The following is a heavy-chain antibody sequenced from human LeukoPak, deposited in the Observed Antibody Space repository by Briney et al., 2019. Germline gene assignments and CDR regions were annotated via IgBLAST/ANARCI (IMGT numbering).Heavy chain of an antibody. CDR2: LYYIGGT. CDR3: ARQVRDSRGTWYYSES. V-gene: IGHV4-59*08. CDR1: RGSLSGDF. J-gene: IGHJ4*02. D-gene: IGHD3-22*01. Sequence: SETLSLTRIDSRGSLSGDFWSWMRQPPGKGLEWMGRLYYIGGTIHSPSLPSRLAISSDASNPQSCFILSCVTAADTAVYHCARQVRDSRGTWYYSESWGAGKPVTDSS.